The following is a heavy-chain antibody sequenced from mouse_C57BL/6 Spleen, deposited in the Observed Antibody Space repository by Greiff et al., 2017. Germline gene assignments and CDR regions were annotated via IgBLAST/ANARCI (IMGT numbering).Heavy chain of an antibody. V-gene: IGHV1-22*01. CDR1: GYTFTDYN. J-gene: IGHJ2*01. Sequence: VHVKQSGPELVKPGASVKMSCKASGYTFTDYNMHWVKQSHGKSLEWIGYINPNNGGTSYNQKFKGKDTLTVNKSSSTAYMELRSLTSEDSAVYYCARGGVYFDYWGQGTTLTVSS. CDR3: ARGGVYFDY. CDR2: INPNNGGT.